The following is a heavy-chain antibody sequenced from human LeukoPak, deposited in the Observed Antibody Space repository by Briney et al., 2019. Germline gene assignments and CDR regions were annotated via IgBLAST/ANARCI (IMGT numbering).Heavy chain of an antibody. J-gene: IGHJ4*02. CDR1: GFTFSSYS. CDR3: ARGSYSGSYYFDY. D-gene: IGHD1-26*01. Sequence: PGGSLRLSCAASGFTFSSYSMNWVRQAPGKGLEWVSSISSSSSYIYYADSVKGRFTISRDNAKNSLYLQMNSLRAEDTAVYYCARGSYSGSYYFDYRGQGTLVTVSS. CDR2: ISSSSSYI. V-gene: IGHV3-21*01.